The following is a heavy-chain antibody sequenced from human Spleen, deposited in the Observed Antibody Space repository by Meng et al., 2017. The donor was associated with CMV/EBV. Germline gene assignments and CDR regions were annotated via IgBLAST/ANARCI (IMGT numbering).Heavy chain of an antibody. Sequence: GGSLRLSCAASGFTFSSYSMNWVRQAPGKGLEWVSSISSSGTYISYGDSVKGRFTISRDNTKNSLYLQMNSLRAEDTAVYYCAREFATDYYGMDVWGQGTTVTVSS. D-gene: IGHD1-26*01. CDR3: AREFATDYYGMDV. CDR1: GFTFSSYS. CDR2: ISSSGTYI. J-gene: IGHJ6*02. V-gene: IGHV3-21*01.